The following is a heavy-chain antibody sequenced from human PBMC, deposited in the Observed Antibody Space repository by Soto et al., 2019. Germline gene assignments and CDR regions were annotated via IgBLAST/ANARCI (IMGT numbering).Heavy chain of an antibody. D-gene: IGHD3-10*01. CDR3: IASGSPGYFFDY. CDR1: GFTFSSYG. Sequence: GGSLRLSCAASGFTFSSYGMHWVRQAPGKGLERVAVISDDGSNKYYVDSVKGRFTISRDNSKNTLYLQMNGLRAEDTAVYYCIASGSPGYFFDYWGRGTLVTVSS. J-gene: IGHJ4*02. V-gene: IGHV3-30*03. CDR2: ISDDGSNK.